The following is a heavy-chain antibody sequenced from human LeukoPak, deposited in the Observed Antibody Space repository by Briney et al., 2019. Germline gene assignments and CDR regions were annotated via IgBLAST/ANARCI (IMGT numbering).Heavy chain of an antibody. J-gene: IGHJ6*03. Sequence: PSETLSLTCAVYGGSFSGYYWSWIRQPPGKGLEWIGYIYYSGSTNYNPSLKSRVTISVDTSKNQFSLKLSSVTAADTAVYYCARDPLREVRGPYYYYYMDVWGKGTTVTVSS. CDR3: ARDPLREVRGPYYYYYMDV. D-gene: IGHD3-16*02. V-gene: IGHV4-59*01. CDR1: GGSFSGYY. CDR2: IYYSGST.